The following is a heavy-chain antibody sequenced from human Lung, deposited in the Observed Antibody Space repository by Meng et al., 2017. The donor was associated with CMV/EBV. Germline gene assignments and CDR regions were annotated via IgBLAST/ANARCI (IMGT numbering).Heavy chain of an antibody. Sequence: SLKISXAASGFTFNSYAMHWVRQAPGKGLEWVALISYDGSNKYYTDSVRGRFTISRDNSKNTLYLRMNSLRPEDTAVYYCAESPSDIHLWFAFWGQGNRVTCSS. CDR2: ISYDGSNK. J-gene: IGHJ4*02. V-gene: IGHV3-30*04. D-gene: IGHD5-18*01. CDR3: AESPSDIHLWFAF. CDR1: GFTFNSYA.